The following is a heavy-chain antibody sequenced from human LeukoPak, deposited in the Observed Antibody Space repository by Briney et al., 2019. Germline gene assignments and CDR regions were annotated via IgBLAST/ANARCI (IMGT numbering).Heavy chain of an antibody. CDR3: ARDNDILTGYPYYGMDV. V-gene: IGHV3-11*04. J-gene: IGHJ6*02. D-gene: IGHD3-9*01. Sequence: GGSLRLSCAASGFTFSDYYMSWIRQAPGKGLEWVSYISSSGSTICYADSVKGRFTISRDNAKNSLYLQMNSLRAEDTAVYYCARDNDILTGYPYYGMDVWGQGTTVTVSS. CDR2: ISSSGSTI. CDR1: GFTFSDYY.